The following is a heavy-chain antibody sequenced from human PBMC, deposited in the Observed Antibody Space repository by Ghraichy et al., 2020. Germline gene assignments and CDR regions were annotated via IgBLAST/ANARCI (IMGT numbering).Heavy chain of an antibody. CDR2: ISYDGSNN. CDR1: GFTFSSYG. D-gene: IGHD3-10*01. J-gene: IGHJ4*02. CDR3: AKEGYYGSGSFPDY. Sequence: GSLRLSCAASGFTFSSYGIHWVRQAPGKGLEWVAVISYDGSNNYYADSVKGRFTISRDNSKNTLYLQMSSLRAEDTAVYYCAKEGYYGSGSFPDYWGQGTLVTVSS. V-gene: IGHV3-30*18.